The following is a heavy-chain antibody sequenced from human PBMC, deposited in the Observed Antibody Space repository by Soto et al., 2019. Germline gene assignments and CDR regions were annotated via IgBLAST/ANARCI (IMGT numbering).Heavy chain of an antibody. J-gene: IGHJ4*02. V-gene: IGHV3-23*01. D-gene: IGHD3-22*01. Sequence: EVQLLESGGGLVQPGGSLRLSCAASGFTFSSYAMSWVRQAPGKGLEWVSAITGSGGSTYYADSVKGRFTISRDNSKNTLYLQMNSLRAEDTAVYYCARDQVGYYDSSDYWGQGTLVTVSS. CDR1: GFTFSSYA. CDR2: ITGSGGST. CDR3: ARDQVGYYDSSDY.